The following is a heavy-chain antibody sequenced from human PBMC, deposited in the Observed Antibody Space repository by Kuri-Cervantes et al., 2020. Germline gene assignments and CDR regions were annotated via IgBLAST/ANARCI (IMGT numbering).Heavy chain of an antibody. D-gene: IGHD1-26*01. J-gene: IGHJ6*02. CDR1: GYTFINYY. V-gene: IGHV1-46*01. CDR2: TNPSGGST. Sequence: ASVKVSCKASGYTFINYYVHWVRQAPGQGLEWMGITNPSGGSTGYAQKFQGRVTVTRDTSTSTVYMELSSLRSEDTAVYYCARELVTPYYYYGMDVWGQGTTVTVSS. CDR3: ARELVTPYYYYGMDV.